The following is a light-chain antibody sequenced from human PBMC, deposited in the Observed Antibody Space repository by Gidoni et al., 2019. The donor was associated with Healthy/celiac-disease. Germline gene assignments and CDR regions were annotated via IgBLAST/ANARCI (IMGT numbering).Light chain of an antibody. J-gene: IGKJ1*01. CDR2: GTS. CDR1: QRVSSK. CDR3: KQYKNWPRT. V-gene: IGKV3-15*01. Sequence: EIVMEQSPATLSVCPGERDTLSCRARQRVSSKLAWYQQKPDQAPRHLIYGTSTRATGIPSMYSGSVSETYFTLTINSLESEDFAFYFCKQYKNWPRTFGQGTKVEIK.